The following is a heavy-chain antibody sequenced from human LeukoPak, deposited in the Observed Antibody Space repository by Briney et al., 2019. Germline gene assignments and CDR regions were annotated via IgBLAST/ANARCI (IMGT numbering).Heavy chain of an antibody. Sequence: SETLSLTCTVSGGSLSSYYWSWIRQPPGKGLEWIGRIYTSGSTNYNPSLKSRGTMSVDTYKNQFSLKLSSVTAADTAVYYCARAMVRGVILGNWFDPWGQGTLVTVSS. V-gene: IGHV4-4*07. J-gene: IGHJ5*02. CDR1: GGSLSSYY. D-gene: IGHD3-10*01. CDR3: ARAMVRGVILGNWFDP. CDR2: IYTSGST.